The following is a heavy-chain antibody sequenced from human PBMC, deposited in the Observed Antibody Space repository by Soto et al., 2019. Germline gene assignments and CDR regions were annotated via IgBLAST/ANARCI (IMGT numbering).Heavy chain of an antibody. CDR3: ARVFSGSYSDY. D-gene: IGHD1-26*01. J-gene: IGHJ4*02. CDR1: GGSIRSNNW. Sequence: QVQLQESGPGLVKPSGTLSLTCAVSGGSIRSNNWWSWVRQPPGKGLEWIGEIFHSGSTNYNPSLETRVTLSVDQAKNPFSLKLSSVTAADTAVYYCARVFSGSYSDYWGQGTLVTVSS. V-gene: IGHV4-4*02. CDR2: IFHSGST.